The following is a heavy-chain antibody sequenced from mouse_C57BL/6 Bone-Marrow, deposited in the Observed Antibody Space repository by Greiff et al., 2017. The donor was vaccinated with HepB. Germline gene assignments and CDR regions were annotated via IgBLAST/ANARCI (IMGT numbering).Heavy chain of an antibody. CDR1: GFSFNTYA. V-gene: IGHV10-1*01. CDR3: VRNIYYGTFPAWFAY. J-gene: IGHJ3*01. CDR2: IRSKSNNYAT. D-gene: IGHD2-1*01. Sequence: EVMLVESGGGLVQPKGSLKLSCAASGFSFNTYAMNWVRQAPGKGLEWVARIRSKSNNYATYYADSVKDRFTISRDDSESMLYLQMNNLKTEYPAMYYCVRNIYYGTFPAWFAYWGQGTLVTVSA.